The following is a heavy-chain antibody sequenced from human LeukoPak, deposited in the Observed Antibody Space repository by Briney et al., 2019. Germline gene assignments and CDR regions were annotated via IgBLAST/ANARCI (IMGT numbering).Heavy chain of an antibody. Sequence: PGGSLRLSCAASGFTFSNYAVSWVRQTPGKGLEWVSAISGSGNSAYYADSVKGRFTISRDTSKNTLFLQIDSLRAEDTAVYYCAKGGGSSGWYKHYYYGMDVWGQGTTVTVSS. D-gene: IGHD6-19*01. CDR2: ISGSGNSA. CDR3: AKGGGSSGWYKHYYYGMDV. V-gene: IGHV3-23*01. J-gene: IGHJ6*02. CDR1: GFTFSNYA.